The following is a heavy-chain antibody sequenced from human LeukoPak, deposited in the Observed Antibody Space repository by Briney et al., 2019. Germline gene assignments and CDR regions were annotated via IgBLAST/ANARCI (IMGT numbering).Heavy chain of an antibody. Sequence: SVKVSCKASGGTFSSYAISWVRQAPGQGLEWMGGIIPIFGTANYAQKFQGRVTITADESTSTAYMELSSLRSEETAVYYCARDLGTRYCSGGSCYYYYMDVWGKGTTVTVSS. CDR2: IIPIFGTA. CDR3: ARDLGTRYCSGGSCYYYYMDV. CDR1: GGTFSSYA. V-gene: IGHV1-69*13. D-gene: IGHD2-15*01. J-gene: IGHJ6*03.